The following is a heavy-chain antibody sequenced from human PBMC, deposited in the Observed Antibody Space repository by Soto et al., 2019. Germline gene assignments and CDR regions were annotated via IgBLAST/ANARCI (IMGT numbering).Heavy chain of an antibody. CDR3: ASVREADTKSEY. J-gene: IGHJ4*02. D-gene: IGHD6-19*01. CDR2: IYHSGST. Sequence: QVQLQESGPGLVKPSGTLSLTCAVSGGSISSSNWWSWVRQPPGKGLEWIGEIYHSGSTNYNPSLRSRVNRSVDKFKNQYAQKLSSVTAADTAVYDGASVREADTKSEYRGQGTL. V-gene: IGHV4-4*02. CDR1: GGSISSSNW.